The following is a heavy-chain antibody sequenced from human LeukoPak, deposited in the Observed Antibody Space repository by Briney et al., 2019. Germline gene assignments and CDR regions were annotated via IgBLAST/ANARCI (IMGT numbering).Heavy chain of an antibody. CDR2: FNSGSGTI. Sequence: GGSLRLSCAASGFIFSSYSMNWVRQAPGRGLEWVSYFNSGSGTISYADSVKGRFTISRDDAKNSLYLQMNSLRVEGTAVYYCARDRDYSFDYWGQGTLVTVSS. V-gene: IGHV3-48*01. CDR1: GFIFSSYS. CDR3: ARDRDYSFDY. J-gene: IGHJ4*02.